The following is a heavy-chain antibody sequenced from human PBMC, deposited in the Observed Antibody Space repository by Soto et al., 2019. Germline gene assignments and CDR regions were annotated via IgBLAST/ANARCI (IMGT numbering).Heavy chain of an antibody. CDR2: INPNSGGT. Sequence: ASVKVSCKASGYTFTVYYMHWVLQAPGQGLEWMGWINPNSGGTNYAQKFQGWVTMTGDTSISTAYMELSRLRSDDTAVYVCARGIADGTYLWFDPWVQVSLVTVSS. CDR3: ARGIADGTYLWFDP. D-gene: IGHD6-13*01. J-gene: IGHJ5*02. V-gene: IGHV1-2*04. CDR1: GYTFTVYY.